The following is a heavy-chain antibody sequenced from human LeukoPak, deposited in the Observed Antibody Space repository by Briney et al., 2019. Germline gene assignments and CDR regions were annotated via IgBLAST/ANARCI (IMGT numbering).Heavy chain of an antibody. CDR1: GYTFTSYG. D-gene: IGHD6-13*01. CDR2: ISAYNGNT. Sequence: ASVKVSCKASGYTFTSYGISWVRQAPGQGLEWMGWISAYNGNTNYAQKFQGRVTITADESTSTAYMELSSLRSEDTAVYYCARGNFGDSSSWDFDYWGQGTLVTVSS. CDR3: ARGNFGDSSSWDFDY. V-gene: IGHV1-18*01. J-gene: IGHJ4*02.